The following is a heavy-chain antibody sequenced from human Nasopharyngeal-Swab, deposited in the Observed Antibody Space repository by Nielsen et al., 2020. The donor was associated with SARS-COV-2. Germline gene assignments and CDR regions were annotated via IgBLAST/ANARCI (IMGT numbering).Heavy chain of an antibody. CDR2: IYYSGST. Sequence: WIRQPPGKGLEWIGYIYYSGSTYYNPSLKSRVTISVDTSKNQFSLSLSSVTAADTAVYYSARDTNYYGSGGTLDYWGQGTLVTVSS. D-gene: IGHD3-10*01. CDR3: ARDTNYYGSGGTLDY. V-gene: IGHV4-31*02. J-gene: IGHJ4*02.